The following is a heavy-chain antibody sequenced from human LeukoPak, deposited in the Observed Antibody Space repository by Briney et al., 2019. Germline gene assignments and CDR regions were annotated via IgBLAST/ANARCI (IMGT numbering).Heavy chain of an antibody. CDR3: ARDPALDSSGYDAFDI. J-gene: IGHJ3*02. V-gene: IGHV1-18*01. D-gene: IGHD3-22*01. CDR2: ISAYNGNT. CDR1: GYTFTSYG. Sequence: ASVKVSCKASGYTFTSYGISWVRQAPGQGLEWMGWISAYNGNTNYAQKFQGRVTITRDTSASTAYMELSSLRSEDTAVYYCARDPALDSSGYDAFDIWGQGTMVTVSS.